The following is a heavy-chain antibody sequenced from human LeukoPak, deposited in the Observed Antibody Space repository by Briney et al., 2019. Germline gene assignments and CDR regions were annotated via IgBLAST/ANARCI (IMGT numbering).Heavy chain of an antibody. V-gene: IGHV3-33*06. J-gene: IGHJ4*02. CDR1: GFTFSNYG. D-gene: IGHD6-6*01. Sequence: PGGSLRLSCAASGFTFSNYGMHWVRQAPGKGLEWVAVVWSDGTTKNYADSVKGRFTISRDNSKNTLYMQMNSLRAEDTAVYYCAKVIYSNSSPFDYWGQGTLVTVSS. CDR2: VWSDGTTK. CDR3: AKVIYSNSSPFDY.